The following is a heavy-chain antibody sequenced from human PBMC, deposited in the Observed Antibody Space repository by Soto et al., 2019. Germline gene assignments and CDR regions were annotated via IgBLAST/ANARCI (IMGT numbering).Heavy chain of an antibody. Sequence: PSETLSLTCSVSGSPISSYYWGWFRLPPGQGLQWVGYIYYTGTTSYNPSLKGRVTVSLDTSKKQFSPKLRSVTAADTAVYFCARLGGYYQAFDQWGQGALVTVSS. CDR1: GSPISSYY. CDR3: ARLGGYYQAFDQ. J-gene: IGHJ4*01. V-gene: IGHV4-59*08. CDR2: IYYTGTT. D-gene: IGHD3-22*01.